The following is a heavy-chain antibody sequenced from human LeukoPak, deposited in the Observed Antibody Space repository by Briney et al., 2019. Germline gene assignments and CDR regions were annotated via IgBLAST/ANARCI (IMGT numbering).Heavy chain of an antibody. D-gene: IGHD4-17*01. J-gene: IGHJ3*02. V-gene: IGHV3-7*01. CDR3: ARAEGDYGDYLNDAFDI. Sequence: GGSLRLSCAASGFTFSSYGMHWVRQAPGKGLEWVANIKQDGSEKYYVDSVKGRFTISRDNAKNSLYLQMNSLRAGDTAVYYCARAEGDYGDYLNDAFDIWGQGTMVTVSS. CDR1: GFTFSSYG. CDR2: IKQDGSEK.